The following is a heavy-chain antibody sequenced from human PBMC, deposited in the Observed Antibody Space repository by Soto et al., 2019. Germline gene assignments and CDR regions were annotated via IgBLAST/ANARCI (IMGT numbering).Heavy chain of an antibody. Sequence: QVQLVQSGAEVKKPGSSVKVSCKASGGTFSSYAISWVRQAPGQGLEWMGEIIPIFDTANYAQKFQVRVTSYADESTSTAQMELSSLRAEDTAVYYCETKHSNTHLGNGMDVWGQGTTVTVSS. V-gene: IGHV1-69*01. CDR3: ETKHSNTHLGNGMDV. D-gene: IGHD2-21*01. CDR2: IIPIFDTA. CDR1: GGTFSSYA. J-gene: IGHJ6*02.